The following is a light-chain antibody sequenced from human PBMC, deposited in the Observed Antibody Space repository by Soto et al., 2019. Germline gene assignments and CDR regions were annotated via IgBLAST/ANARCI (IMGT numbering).Light chain of an antibody. Sequence: DIQLTQSPSSLSASIGDRVTITCRASQSISSHLNWYQQKPGKVPRLLIYAASTLQSGVPSRFIGSGSGTDFALTITSLQPEDFTTYYCQRSSSTPRTFGQGTKVDIK. V-gene: IGKV1-39*01. CDR2: AAS. CDR3: QRSSSTPRT. CDR1: QSISSH. J-gene: IGKJ1*01.